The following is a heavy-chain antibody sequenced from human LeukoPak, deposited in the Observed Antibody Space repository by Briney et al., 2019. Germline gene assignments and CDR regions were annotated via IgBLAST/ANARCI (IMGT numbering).Heavy chain of an antibody. CDR1: GFTFSSYS. CDR2: ITSSSSTI. J-gene: IGHJ2*01. CDR3: ARDHPRYCSGGSCYSGYWYFHL. V-gene: IGHV3-48*02. D-gene: IGHD2-15*01. Sequence: GGSLRLSCAASGFTFSSYSMNWVRQAPGKGLEWVSYITSSSSTIYYADSVKGRFTISRDNARNSLYLQMNSLRDEDTAVYYCARDHPRYCSGGSCYSGYWYFHLWGRGSMVTVSS.